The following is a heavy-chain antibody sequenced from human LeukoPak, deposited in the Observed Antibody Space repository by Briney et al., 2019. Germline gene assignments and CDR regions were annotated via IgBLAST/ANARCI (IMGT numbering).Heavy chain of an antibody. V-gene: IGHV4-34*01. CDR1: GGSFSGYY. D-gene: IGHD3-22*01. CDR3: ARDRRADYESSGYWAPDVFDI. Sequence: KPSETLSLTCAVYGGSFSGYYWSWIRQPPGKGLEWIGEINHSGSTNYNPSLKSRVTISVDTSKNQFSLKLSSVTAADTAVYYCARDRRADYESSGYWAPDVFDIWGQGTMVTVSS. CDR2: INHSGST. J-gene: IGHJ3*02.